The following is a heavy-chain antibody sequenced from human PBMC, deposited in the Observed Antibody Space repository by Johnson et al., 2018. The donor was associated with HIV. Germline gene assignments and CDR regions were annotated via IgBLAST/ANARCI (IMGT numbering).Heavy chain of an antibody. CDR2: ISSDGSNQ. J-gene: IGHJ3*02. V-gene: IGHV3-30*04. CDR1: GFTFSSYA. Sequence: QVQLVESGGGVVQPGRSLRLSCAASGFTFSSYAMHWVRQAPGKGLEWVAVISSDGSNQYYADSVKGRFTISRDNSKNTVFLQMNSLRAEDTAVYYCARDPFPRFYAFDIWGQGTMVIGSS. CDR3: ARDPFPRFYAFDI.